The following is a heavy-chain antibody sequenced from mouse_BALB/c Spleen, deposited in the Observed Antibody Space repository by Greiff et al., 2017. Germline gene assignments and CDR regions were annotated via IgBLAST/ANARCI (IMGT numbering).Heavy chain of an antibody. Sequence: EVQLVESGAELVKPGASVKLSCTASGFNIKDTYMHWVKQRPEQGLEWIGRIDPANGNTKYDPKFQGKATITADTSSNTAYLQLSSLTSEDTAVYYCARSIDGYYAMDYWGQGTSVTVSS. CDR1: GFNIKDTY. CDR3: ARSIDGYYAMDY. V-gene: IGHV14-3*02. D-gene: IGHD2-3*01. J-gene: IGHJ4*01. CDR2: IDPANGNT.